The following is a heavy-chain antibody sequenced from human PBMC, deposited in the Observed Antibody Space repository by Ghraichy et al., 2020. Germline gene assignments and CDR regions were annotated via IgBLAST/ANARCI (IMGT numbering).Heavy chain of an antibody. Sequence: ASVKVSCKASGYTLTSNGMSWVRQAPGQGLEWMGWISAYNGNTHYAQKFRGRVTITTDTSTSTAYMELRSLRSDDTAVYYCARIYYYETSGYYYEGYYFDYWGQGPLVSVSS. J-gene: IGHJ4*02. V-gene: IGHV1-18*01. CDR3: ARIYYYETSGYYYEGYYFDY. CDR1: GYTLTSNG. CDR2: ISAYNGNT. D-gene: IGHD3-22*01.